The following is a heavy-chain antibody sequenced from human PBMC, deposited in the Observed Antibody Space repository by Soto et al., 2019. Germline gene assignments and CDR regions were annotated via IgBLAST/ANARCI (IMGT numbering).Heavy chain of an antibody. Sequence: QVQLQESGPGLVKPSETLSLTCSISGGSISDYQWNWIRQPPGKGLEWIGYIYYSGRTNYNPSLQSRLTISLDTSTRQFSLRLRSVAAADTAVYYCAMMRGLGEISPYLDYWGQGALVTVSS. J-gene: IGHJ4*02. CDR1: GGSISDYQ. CDR2: IYYSGRT. D-gene: IGHD3-16*01. V-gene: IGHV4-59*01. CDR3: AMMRGLGEISPYLDY.